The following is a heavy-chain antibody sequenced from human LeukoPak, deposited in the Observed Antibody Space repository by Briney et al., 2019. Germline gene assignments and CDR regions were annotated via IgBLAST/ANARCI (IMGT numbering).Heavy chain of an antibody. J-gene: IGHJ3*02. D-gene: IGHD3-22*01. V-gene: IGHV4-59*12. Sequence: SETLSLTCTVSGGSISSYYWSWIRQPAGKGLEWIGNIFYSGSTYYSPSLRSRVTISLDTSRNQFSLKLNSVTAADTAVYYCAKSNGYGLIDIWGQGTMVTVSS. CDR2: IFYSGST. CDR1: GGSISSYY. CDR3: AKSNGYGLIDI.